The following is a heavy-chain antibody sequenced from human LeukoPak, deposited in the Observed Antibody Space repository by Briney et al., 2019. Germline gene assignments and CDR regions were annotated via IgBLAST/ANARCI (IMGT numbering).Heavy chain of an antibody. CDR3: ARHSPEVVPAAILHWFDP. CDR1: GGSISSSSYY. CDR2: IYYSGST. J-gene: IGHJ5*02. V-gene: IGHV4-39*01. Sequence: SETLSLTCTVSGGSISSSSYYWGWIRQPPGKGLEWIGSIYYSGSTYYNPSLKSRVTIPVDTSKNQFSLKLSSVAAADTAVYYCARHSPEVVPAAILHWFDPWGQGTLATVSS. D-gene: IGHD2-2*01.